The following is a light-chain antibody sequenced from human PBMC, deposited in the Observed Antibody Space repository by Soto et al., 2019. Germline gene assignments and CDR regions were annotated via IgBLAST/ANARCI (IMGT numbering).Light chain of an antibody. J-gene: IGKJ5*01. CDR1: QSISNY. CDR2: VTS. Sequence: DIQMTQSPASLSASVGDRVSITCRTSQSISNYLSWYQQKPGKAPKPLIYVTSGLESGVPSRFSGSGSGTEFTLTISSLQPEDFATYYCQQSYSAPITFGQGTRLEIK. V-gene: IGKV1-39*01. CDR3: QQSYSAPIT.